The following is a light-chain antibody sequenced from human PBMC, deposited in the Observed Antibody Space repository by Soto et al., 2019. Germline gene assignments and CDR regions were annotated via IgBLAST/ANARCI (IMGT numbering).Light chain of an antibody. V-gene: IGLV2-14*01. J-gene: IGLJ2*01. CDR2: EVS. CDR1: SSDVGGYNY. Sequence: QLVLTQPASVSGSPGQSITISCTGTSSDVGGYNYVSWYQQHPGKAPKLMIYEVSNRPSGVSNRFSGSKSGNTASLTISGLQAEDEAHYYCSSYTSSNTMVFGGGTKVTVL. CDR3: SSYTSSNTMV.